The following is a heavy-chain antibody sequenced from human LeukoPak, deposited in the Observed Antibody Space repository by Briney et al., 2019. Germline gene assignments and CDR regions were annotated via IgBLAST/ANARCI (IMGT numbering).Heavy chain of an antibody. D-gene: IGHD3-22*01. CDR3: ARSLIVASEDY. J-gene: IGHJ4*02. CDR2: ISASGAVP. Sequence: GGSLRLSCAAPGFRLDSVYSGWIRQVPGKGLDYIALISASGAVPYYAESVKGRFTISRDNAKNSVSLQMNSLSADDTAVYYCARSLIVASEDYWGQGTLVTVSS. V-gene: IGHV3-11*04. CDR1: GFRLDSVY.